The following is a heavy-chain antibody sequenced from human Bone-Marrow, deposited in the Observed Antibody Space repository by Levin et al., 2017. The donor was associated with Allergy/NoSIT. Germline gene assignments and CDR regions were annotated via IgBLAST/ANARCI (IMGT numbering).Heavy chain of an antibody. Sequence: TGGSLRLSCAASGFTVGNNYVAWVRQAPGKGLDWISVIYSGGGTYYADSVKGRFTISRDKSKNTVYLQMNSLRVEDTAEYYCSSAPGFSDYWGQGTLVTVSS. CDR3: SSAPGFSDY. CDR1: GFTVGNNY. J-gene: IGHJ4*02. CDR2: IYSGGGT. V-gene: IGHV3-66*01.